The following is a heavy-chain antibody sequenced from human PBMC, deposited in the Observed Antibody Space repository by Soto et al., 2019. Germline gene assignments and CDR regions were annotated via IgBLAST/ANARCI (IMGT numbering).Heavy chain of an antibody. Sequence: HPGGSLRLSCAASGFTFSSYGMHWVRQAPGKGLEWVAVIWYDGSNKYYADSVKGRFTISRDNSKNTLYLQMNSLRAEDTAVYYCARDRMTTDPYYYYYYYMDVWGKGTTVTVSS. J-gene: IGHJ6*03. CDR2: IWYDGSNK. V-gene: IGHV3-33*01. D-gene: IGHD4-17*01. CDR3: ARDRMTTDPYYYYYYYMDV. CDR1: GFTFSSYG.